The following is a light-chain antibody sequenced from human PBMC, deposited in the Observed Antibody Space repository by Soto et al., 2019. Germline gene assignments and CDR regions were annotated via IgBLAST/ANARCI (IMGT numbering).Light chain of an antibody. CDR3: QHADGLRALT. CDR1: QDAGSW. Sequence: DIQMTQSPPFVSASVGDRVTISCRASQDAGSWLSWFHQKPGGAPNLLIFHTSRLQSGVPSRFDGRGSGTEFTLTISSMQPEDFGTYYCQHADGLRALTFGGGPTVEI. CDR2: HTS. J-gene: IGKJ4*01. V-gene: IGKV1-12*01.